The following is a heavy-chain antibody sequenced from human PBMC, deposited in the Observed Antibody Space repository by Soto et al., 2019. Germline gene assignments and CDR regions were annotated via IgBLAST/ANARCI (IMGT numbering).Heavy chain of an antibody. CDR2: IKSKTDGGTT. V-gene: IGHV3-15*01. CDR1: GFTFSNAW. Sequence: GGSLRLSCAASGFTFSNAWMSWVRQAPGKGLEWVGRIKSKTDGGTTDYAAPVKGRFTISRDDSKNTLYLQMNSLKTEDTAVYYCNTEKVVYAIRFYYYGMDVWGQGTTVTVSS. J-gene: IGHJ6*02. D-gene: IGHD2-8*02. CDR3: NTEKVVYAIRFYYYGMDV.